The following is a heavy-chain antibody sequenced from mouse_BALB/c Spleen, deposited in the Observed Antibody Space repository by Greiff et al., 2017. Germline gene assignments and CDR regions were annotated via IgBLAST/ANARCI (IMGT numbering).Heavy chain of an antibody. J-gene: IGHJ2*01. Sequence: EVQLQQSGPELVKPGASVKISCKASGYTFTDYNMHWVKQSHGKSLEWIGYIYPYNGGTGYNQKFKSKATLTVDNSSSTAYMELRSLTSEDSAVYYCAIHYYGYGGYFDYWGQGTTLTVSS. D-gene: IGHD1-2*01. CDR3: AIHYYGYGGYFDY. CDR1: GYTFTDYN. CDR2: IYPYNGGT. V-gene: IGHV1S29*02.